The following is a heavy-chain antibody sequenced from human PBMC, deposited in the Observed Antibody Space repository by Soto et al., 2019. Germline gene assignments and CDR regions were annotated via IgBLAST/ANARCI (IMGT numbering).Heavy chain of an antibody. CDR2: ISPNGDST. CDR3: AKVRLTDYLRYAPHL. Sequence: GGSLRLSCAASGFTFNSYAMNWDRQAPGRGLEWVSIISPNGDSTYYADSVKGRFTISRDNSQNTVFLQMNSLRAEDTAIYFCAKVRLTDYLRYAPHLWGQGTLVTVSS. CDR1: GFTFNSYA. V-gene: IGHV3-23*01. D-gene: IGHD2-8*01. J-gene: IGHJ3*01.